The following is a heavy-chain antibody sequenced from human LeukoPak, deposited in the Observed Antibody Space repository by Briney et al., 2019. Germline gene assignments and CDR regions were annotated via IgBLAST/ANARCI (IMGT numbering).Heavy chain of an antibody. J-gene: IGHJ3*02. CDR2: ISWNSGSI. V-gene: IGHV3-9*01. CDR1: GFTFDYYA. Sequence: PPGRSLRLSCAASGFTFDYYAMHWVRQAPGKGPEGVSGISWNSGSIGYADSVKGRFTISRDNAKNYLYLQMNSLRAEDTALYYCAKDTSSGWYGVGAFDIWGQGTMVTVSS. D-gene: IGHD6-19*01. CDR3: AKDTSSGWYGVGAFDI.